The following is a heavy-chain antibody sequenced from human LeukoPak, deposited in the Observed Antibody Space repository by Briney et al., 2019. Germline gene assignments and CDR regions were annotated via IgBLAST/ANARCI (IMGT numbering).Heavy chain of an antibody. CDR1: GYTFTSYD. J-gene: IGHJ5*02. D-gene: IGHD6-13*01. V-gene: IGHV1-8*02. CDR3: ARDMLLVAAASFDP. Sequence: ASVKVSCKASGYTFTSYDINWVRQATGQGLEWMGWMNPNSGNTGYAQKFQGRVTMTRDTSISTAYMELSRLRSDDTAVYYCARDMLLVAAASFDPWGQGTLVTVSS. CDR2: MNPNSGNT.